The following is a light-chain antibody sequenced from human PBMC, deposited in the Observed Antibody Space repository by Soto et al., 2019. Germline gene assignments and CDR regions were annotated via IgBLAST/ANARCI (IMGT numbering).Light chain of an antibody. Sequence: SMLNQPASVSGSPGQSITISCTGTISDVGGHDYVSWYQQHPGKAPKLIIYEVRNRPSGVSNRFSGYKSGNTASLTISGLHAEDEADYYCSSYSSTTLVFGTGTKVTVL. J-gene: IGLJ1*01. CDR3: SSYSSTTLV. CDR1: ISDVGGHDY. CDR2: EVR. V-gene: IGLV2-14*01.